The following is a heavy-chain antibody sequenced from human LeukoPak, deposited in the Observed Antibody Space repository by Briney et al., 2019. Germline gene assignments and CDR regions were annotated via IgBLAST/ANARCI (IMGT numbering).Heavy chain of an antibody. CDR3: ARDPIAARPGGYY. CDR2: INPSGGST. Sequence: ASVKVSCKASGYTFTGYYMHWVRQAPGQGLEWMGIINPSGGSTSYALKFQGRVTMTRDMSTSTVYMELSSLRSEDTAVYYCARDPIAARPGGYYWGQGTLVTVSS. V-gene: IGHV1-46*01. J-gene: IGHJ4*02. CDR1: GYTFTGYY. D-gene: IGHD6-6*01.